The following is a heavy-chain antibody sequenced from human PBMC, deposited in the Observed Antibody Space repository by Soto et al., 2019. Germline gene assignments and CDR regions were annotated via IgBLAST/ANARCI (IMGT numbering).Heavy chain of an antibody. V-gene: IGHV4-4*07. D-gene: IGHD1-26*01. CDR3: ARDRIVGTSYFDY. J-gene: IGHJ4*02. CDR2: IYSSGTT. CDR1: GGSINSFY. Sequence: SETLSLTCTVSGGSINSFYWSWTRQPAGKGLEWIGRIYSSGTTNYNPSLKGRVAMSVDTSKNQLSLSLSSVTAADTAVYYCARDRIVGTSYFDYWGQGTLVTVSS.